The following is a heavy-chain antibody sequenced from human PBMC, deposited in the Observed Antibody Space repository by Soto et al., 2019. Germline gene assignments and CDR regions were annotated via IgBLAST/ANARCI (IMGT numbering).Heavy chain of an antibody. D-gene: IGHD1-26*01. Sequence: SETLSRTCSVSGFPISSDNYWSWIRQPPGKGLEWIGSMYHSGSTDYNPSLKSRGTILVDTSKNQFSLQLSLVTAADTGVYYCVRDYRESSLSYWGPGSLF. CDR2: MYHSGST. J-gene: IGHJ4*02. V-gene: IGHV4-38-2*02. CDR1: GFPISSDNY. CDR3: VRDYRESSLSY.